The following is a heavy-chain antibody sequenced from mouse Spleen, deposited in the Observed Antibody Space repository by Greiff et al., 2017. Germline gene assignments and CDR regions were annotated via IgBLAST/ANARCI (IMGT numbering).Heavy chain of an antibody. CDR1: GFTFSSYA. V-gene: IGHV5-9-3*01. CDR2: ISSGGSYT. CDR3: ARQRVYYGNYFDY. Sequence: EVKLVESGGGLVKPGGSLKLSCAASGFTFSSYAMSWVRQTPEKRLEWVATISSGGSYTYYPDSVKGRFTISRDNAKNTLYLQMSSLRSEDTAMYYCARQRVYYGNYFDYWGQGTTLTVSS. D-gene: IGHD2-1*01. J-gene: IGHJ2*01.